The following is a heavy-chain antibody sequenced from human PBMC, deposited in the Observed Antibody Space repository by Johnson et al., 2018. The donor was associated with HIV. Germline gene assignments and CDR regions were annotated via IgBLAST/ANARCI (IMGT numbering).Heavy chain of an antibody. CDR1: GFTFDDYG. V-gene: IGHV3-20*04. Sequence: VQLVESGGGVVRPGGSLRLSCAASGFTFDDYGMSWVRQVPGKGLEWVSGLNWNAGSTGYADSVKGRFTISRDNAKNSLYLQMNSLRAEDTAVYYCARERGEGGSYYPFRRDAFDIWGQGTMVTVSS. D-gene: IGHD1-26*01. J-gene: IGHJ3*02. CDR2: LNWNAGST. CDR3: ARERGEGGSYYPFRRDAFDI.